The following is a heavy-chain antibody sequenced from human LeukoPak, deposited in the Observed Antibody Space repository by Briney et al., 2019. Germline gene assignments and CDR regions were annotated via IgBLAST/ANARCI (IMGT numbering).Heavy chain of an antibody. CDR1: GFTFSSYS. CDR3: ARAGDDCSSTSCYYPYGMDV. CDR2: ISSSSSYM. D-gene: IGHD2-2*01. J-gene: IGHJ6*02. V-gene: IGHV3-21*01. Sequence: GGSLRLSCAASGFTFSSYSMNWVRQAPGKGLEWVSSISSSSSYMYYADSVKGRFTISRDNAKNSLYLQMNSQRAEDTAVYYCARAGDDCSSTSCYYPYGMDVWGQGTTVTVSS.